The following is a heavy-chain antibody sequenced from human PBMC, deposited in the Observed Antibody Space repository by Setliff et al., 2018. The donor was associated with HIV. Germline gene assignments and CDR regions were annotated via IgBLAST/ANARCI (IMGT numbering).Heavy chain of an antibody. V-gene: IGHV4-59*08. Sequence: KPSETLSLTCTVSGASIPGYYWSWIRQPPGKGLEWIGYIYYSGSTNYNPSLKSRVTLSVDTSKNQFSLELSSVTAADTAVYYCARGQHSSTWGALFDYWGQGILVTVSS. CDR2: IYYSGST. D-gene: IGHD6-13*01. J-gene: IGHJ4*02. CDR1: GASIPGYY. CDR3: ARGQHSSTWGALFDY.